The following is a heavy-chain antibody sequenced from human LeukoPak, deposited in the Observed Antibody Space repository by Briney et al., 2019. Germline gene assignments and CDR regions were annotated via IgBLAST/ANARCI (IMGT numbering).Heavy chain of an antibody. CDR1: GFTFSSYG. J-gene: IGHJ3*02. V-gene: IGHV3-30*02. D-gene: IGHD4-17*01. Sequence: GESLRLSCAASGFTFSSYGMHWVRQAPGKGLEWVAFIRYDGSNKYYADSVKGRFTISRDNSKNTLYLQMNSLRAEDTAVYYCASSQGYGDYVDAFDIWGQGTVVTVSS. CDR2: IRYDGSNK. CDR3: ASSQGYGDYVDAFDI.